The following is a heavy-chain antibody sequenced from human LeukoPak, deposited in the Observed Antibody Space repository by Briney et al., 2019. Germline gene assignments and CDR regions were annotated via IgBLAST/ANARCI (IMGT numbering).Heavy chain of an antibody. J-gene: IGHJ3*02. CDR2: IYNSGNT. Sequence: GGSLRLSCAAPGFTVSSNYMSWVRQAPGKGLEWVSVIYNSGNTYYADSVKGRSTISRDNSKNTLYLQMSSLRAEDTAVYYCAREVIYGAFDIWGQGTMVTVSS. V-gene: IGHV3-53*01. CDR3: AREVIYGAFDI. D-gene: IGHD2/OR15-2a*01. CDR1: GFTVSSNY.